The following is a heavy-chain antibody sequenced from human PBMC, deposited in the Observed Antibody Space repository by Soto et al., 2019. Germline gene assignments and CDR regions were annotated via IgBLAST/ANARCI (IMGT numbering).Heavy chain of an antibody. CDR3: ARHQARLLRYFDWLPRDV. J-gene: IGHJ6*02. CDR1: GYSFTSYW. D-gene: IGHD3-9*01. V-gene: IGHV5-10-1*01. CDR2: IDPSDSYT. Sequence: PGESLKISCKGSGYSFTSYWISWVRQMPGKGLEWMGRIDPSDSYTNYSPSFQGHVTISADKSISTAYLQWSSLKASDTAMYYCARHQARLLRYFDWLPRDVWGQGTTVTVSS.